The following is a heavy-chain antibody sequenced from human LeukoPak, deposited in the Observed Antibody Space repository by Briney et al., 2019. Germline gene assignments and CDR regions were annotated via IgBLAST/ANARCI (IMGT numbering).Heavy chain of an antibody. D-gene: IGHD2-2*01. CDR2: TYYRSKWYN. V-gene: IGHV6-1*01. CDR3: ARDYGPYCSSTSCPLGDAFDI. Sequence: SQTLSLTCAISRDSVSSNSAAWNWIRQSPSRGLEWLGRTYYRSKWYNDYAVSVKNRITINPDTSKNQFSLQLNSVTPEDTAVYYCARDYGPYCSSTSCPLGDAFDIWGQGTMVTVSS. CDR1: RDSVSSNSAA. J-gene: IGHJ3*02.